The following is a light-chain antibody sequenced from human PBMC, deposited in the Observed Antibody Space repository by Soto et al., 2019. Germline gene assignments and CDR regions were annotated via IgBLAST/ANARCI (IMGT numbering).Light chain of an antibody. J-gene: IGKJ2*01. CDR3: QQYGSSPPYT. V-gene: IGKV3-20*01. Sequence: EIVLTQSPGTLSLSPGERATLSCRASQSVSSNYLAWYQQKPGQAPRLLIYGASSSATGIPDRFSGSGSGTDFTLTISRLEPEDFAVYYCQQYGSSPPYTFGHGTKLEIK. CDR2: GAS. CDR1: QSVSSNY.